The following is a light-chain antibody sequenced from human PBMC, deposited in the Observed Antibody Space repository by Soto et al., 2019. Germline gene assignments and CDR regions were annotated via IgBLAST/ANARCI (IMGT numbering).Light chain of an antibody. Sequence: IEMAKSPSSLWASLGDRVTIAGRASKSIRSYFNWYQQKPGKAPKRLIYAASSLQSGVPSRFSGSGSGTDFTLTISSLQPEDFATYYWQQSYSTPRTFGQGTKV. CDR3: QQSYSTPRT. V-gene: IGKV1-39*01. J-gene: IGKJ1*01. CDR2: AAS. CDR1: KSIRSY.